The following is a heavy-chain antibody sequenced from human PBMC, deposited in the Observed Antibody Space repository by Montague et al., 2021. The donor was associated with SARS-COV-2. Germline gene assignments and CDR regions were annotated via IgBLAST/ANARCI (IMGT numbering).Heavy chain of an antibody. Sequence: SETLSLTCAVSGSSINSYYWSWIRQPPGKGLEWIGYIYYSGSTIYNPSLKSRVAIPIDTSKNQFSLKLNSVTAADTAVYYCAGRPTPTYSSGWYLFSYSMDVWGQGTTVTVSS. CDR1: GSSINSYY. CDR2: IYYSGST. D-gene: IGHD6-19*01. V-gene: IGHV4-59*01. CDR3: AGRPTPTYSSGWYLFSYSMDV. J-gene: IGHJ6*02.